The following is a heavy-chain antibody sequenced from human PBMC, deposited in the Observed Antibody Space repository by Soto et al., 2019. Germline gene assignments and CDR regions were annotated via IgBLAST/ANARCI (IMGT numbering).Heavy chain of an antibody. J-gene: IGHJ4*02. V-gene: IGHV6-1*01. CDR3: AHTTTGYSSGWYGTWVELGSYYFDY. CDR2: TYYRSKWYN. CDR1: GDSVSSNSAA. Sequence: SQTLSLTCAISGDSVSSNSAAWNWIRQSPSRGLEWLGRTYYRSKWYNDYAVSVKSRITINPDTSKNQFSLQLNSVTPEDTAVYYCAHTTTGYSSGWYGTWVELGSYYFDYWGQRTPVTVSS. D-gene: IGHD6-19*01.